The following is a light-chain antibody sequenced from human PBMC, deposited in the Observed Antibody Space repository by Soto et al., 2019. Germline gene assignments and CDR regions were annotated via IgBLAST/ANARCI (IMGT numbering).Light chain of an antibody. J-gene: IGKJ1*01. V-gene: IGKV3-20*01. CDR3: QQYGSPGP. CDR1: QSVSNNY. Sequence: IVFTGSPGTLSLSPGERCGLCCMAIQSVSNNYLAWYQQKPGQAPRILIYGESNRATGIPDRFSGSGSGPDPPLTISSPQPEDFAVYYCQQYGSPGPFGPGTQLDIK. CDR2: GES.